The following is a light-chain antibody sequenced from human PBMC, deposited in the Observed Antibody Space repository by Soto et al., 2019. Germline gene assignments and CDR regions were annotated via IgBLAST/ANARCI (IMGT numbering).Light chain of an antibody. Sequence: EIVLTQYPDTLSLSPGERATLSCRASQSVRSNYLDWYQQKPGQAPKFLIYDASSRATGIPDRFSGSGSGTDFTLTISRLEPEDFAVYYCQQYGSTPLTFGGGTKVDIK. CDR2: DAS. J-gene: IGKJ4*01. V-gene: IGKV3-20*01. CDR1: QSVRSNY. CDR3: QQYGSTPLT.